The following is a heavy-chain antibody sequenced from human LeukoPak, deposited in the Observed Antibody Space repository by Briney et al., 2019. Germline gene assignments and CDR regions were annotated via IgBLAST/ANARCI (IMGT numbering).Heavy chain of an antibody. CDR2: ISSSSSYI. D-gene: IGHD2-15*01. J-gene: IGHJ3*02. Sequence: GGSLRLSCAASGFTFSSYSMNWVRQAPGKGLEWVSSISSSSSYIYYADPVKGRFTISRDNAKNSLYLQMNSLRAEDTAVYYCASVIGYCSGGSCYPKAPDAFDIWGQGTMVTVSS. CDR3: ASVIGYCSGGSCYPKAPDAFDI. V-gene: IGHV3-21*01. CDR1: GFTFSSYS.